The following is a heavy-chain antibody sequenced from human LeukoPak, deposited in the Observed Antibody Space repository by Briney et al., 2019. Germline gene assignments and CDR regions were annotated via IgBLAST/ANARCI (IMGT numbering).Heavy chain of an antibody. CDR3: TRAAWNDRGDY. CDR1: GFTFSDYW. V-gene: IGHV3-7*01. D-gene: IGHD1-1*01. Sequence: GGSLRLSCAASGFTFSDYWMSWVRQAPGKGLEWVANIKQDGSEKYYVDSVKGRFTISRDNAKNSLFLQMNGLRAEDTAVYYCTRAAWNDRGDYWGQGTLVTVSS. J-gene: IGHJ4*02. CDR2: IKQDGSEK.